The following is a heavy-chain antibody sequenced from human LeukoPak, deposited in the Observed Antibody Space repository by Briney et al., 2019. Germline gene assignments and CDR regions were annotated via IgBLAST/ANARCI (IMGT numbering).Heavy chain of an antibody. CDR3: ARTGSTVTMLYPFDL. V-gene: IGHV4-59*01. D-gene: IGHD4-17*01. CDR2: IYYSGST. Sequence: SETLSLTCTVSGGSIRSYYWSWIRQPPGKGLEWIGYIYYSGSTNYNPSLKSRVSISVDTSKNQFSLKLSSVTAADTAVYYCARTGSTVTMLYPFDLWGRGTLVTVSS. CDR1: GGSIRSYY. J-gene: IGHJ4*02.